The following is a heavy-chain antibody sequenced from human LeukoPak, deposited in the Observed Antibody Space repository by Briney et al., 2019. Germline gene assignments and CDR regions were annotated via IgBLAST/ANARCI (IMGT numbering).Heavy chain of an antibody. D-gene: IGHD3-22*01. V-gene: IGHV4-59*01. CDR2: IYNSGST. Sequence: SEPLSLTCTVSRGSISNYYWTWIRQPPGKGLEWIGYIYNSGSTNYTPSLKSRVTISVDTSKNQFSLKLSSVTAADTAVYYCARAKYYYGSSGYYYFDYWGQGTLVTVSS. CDR1: RGSISNYY. CDR3: ARAKYYYGSSGYYYFDY. J-gene: IGHJ4*02.